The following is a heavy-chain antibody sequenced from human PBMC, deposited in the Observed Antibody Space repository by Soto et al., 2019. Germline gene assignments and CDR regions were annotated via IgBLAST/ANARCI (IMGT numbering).Heavy chain of an antibody. V-gene: IGHV3-30*18. CDR2: ISYDGSNK. D-gene: IGHD2-15*01. CDR3: AKPGCSGGSCYSANFDY. CDR1: GFTFSSYG. J-gene: IGHJ4*02. Sequence: QVQLVESGGGVVQPERSLRLSCAASGFTFSSYGMHWVRQAPGKGLEWVAVISYDGSNKYYADSVKGRFTISRDNSKNTLYLQMNSLRAEDTAVYYCAKPGCSGGSCYSANFDYWGQGTLVTVSS.